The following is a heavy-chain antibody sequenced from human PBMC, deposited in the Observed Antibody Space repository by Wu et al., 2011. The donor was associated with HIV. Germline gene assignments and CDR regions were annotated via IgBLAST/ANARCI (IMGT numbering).Heavy chain of an antibody. D-gene: IGHD3-16*01. CDR2: IIPIFGTP. CDR3: AREQGDNDYADY. CDR1: SYYA. V-gene: IGHV1-69*06. J-gene: IGHJ4*02. Sequence: SYYAISWVRQSPGQGLEWMGGIIPIFGTPSYAQKFQGRVTITADKSTSTAYMELRSLRSDDTAMYYCAREQGDNDYADYWGQGTLVTVSS.